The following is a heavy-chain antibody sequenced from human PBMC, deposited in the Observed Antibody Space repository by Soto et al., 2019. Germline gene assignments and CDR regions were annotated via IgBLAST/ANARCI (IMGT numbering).Heavy chain of an antibody. Sequence: ASVKVSCKASGYTFTSNGISWLRQAPGQGLEWMVWSIAYNGNTTYEQKLEGRGTMTTDTYTSTAYMEQRSLRSDDTAVYYCGRAGIAARRGGLGFDYWGQGTLVTVSS. CDR2: SIAYNGNT. D-gene: IGHD6-6*01. V-gene: IGHV1-18*01. CDR3: GRAGIAARRGGLGFDY. J-gene: IGHJ4*02. CDR1: GYTFTSNG.